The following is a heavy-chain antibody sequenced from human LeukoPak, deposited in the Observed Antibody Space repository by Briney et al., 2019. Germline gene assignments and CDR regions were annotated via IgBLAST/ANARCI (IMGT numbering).Heavy chain of an antibody. J-gene: IGHJ4*02. CDR3: ARPQEYCSSTSCYARFDY. CDR1: GYTFTSYG. Sequence: SVKVSCKASGYTFTSYGISWVRQAPGQGLEWMGGIIPIFGTANYAQKFQGRVTITADKSTSTAYMELSSLRSEDTAVYYCARPQEYCSSTSCYARFDYWGQGTLVTVSS. D-gene: IGHD2-2*01. CDR2: IIPIFGTA. V-gene: IGHV1-69*06.